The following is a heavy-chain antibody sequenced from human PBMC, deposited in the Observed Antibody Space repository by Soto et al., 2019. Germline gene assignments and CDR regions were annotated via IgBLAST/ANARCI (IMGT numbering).Heavy chain of an antibody. J-gene: IGHJ4*02. CDR3: AKADGQQWLIPHLDN. D-gene: IGHD6-19*01. CDR2: ISCCGGSA. Sequence: EVQLLESGGGVVQPGGSLRLSCVASGFNFKKFAMAWVRQAAGEGLEWFSGISCCGGSASYADSVKGRFSIARDDSKNTASLQLKRLRVEDKAQYYGAKADGQQWLIPHLDNWGQGTLVTVS. V-gene: IGHV3-23*01. CDR1: GFNFKKFA.